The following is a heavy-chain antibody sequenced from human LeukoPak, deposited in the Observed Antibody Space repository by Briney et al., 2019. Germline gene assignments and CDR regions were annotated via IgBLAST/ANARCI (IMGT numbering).Heavy chain of an antibody. CDR1: GYTFTGYY. CDR3: ARDRGRFLEWLLPDAFDI. D-gene: IGHD3-3*01. Sequence: ASVKVSCKASGYTFTGYYMHWVRQAPGQGLEWMGWINPNSGGTNYAQKFQGRVTMTRDTSISTAYMELSRLRSDDTAVYYCARDRGRFLEWLLPDAFDIWGQGTMVTVSS. J-gene: IGHJ3*02. CDR2: INPNSGGT. V-gene: IGHV1-2*02.